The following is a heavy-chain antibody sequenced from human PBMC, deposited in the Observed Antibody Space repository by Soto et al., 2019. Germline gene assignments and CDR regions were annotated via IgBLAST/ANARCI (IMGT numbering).Heavy chain of an antibody. CDR2: MNPNSGNT. D-gene: IGHD6-13*01. CDR1: GYTFTIYD. J-gene: IGHJ4*02. Sequence: GGSVKVSCKASGYTFTIYDINGVRQATGQGLEWMGWMNPNSGNTGYAQKFQGRVTMTRNTSISTAYMELSSLRSEDTAVYYCARGLGSRGFVGYWGQGTLVTVSS. V-gene: IGHV1-8*01. CDR3: ARGLGSRGFVGY.